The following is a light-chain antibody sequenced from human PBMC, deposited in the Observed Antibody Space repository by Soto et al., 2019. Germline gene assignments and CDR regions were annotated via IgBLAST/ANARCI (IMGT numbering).Light chain of an antibody. CDR2: RST. V-gene: IGLV2-23*01. CDR3: CSSAPESTYV. CDR1: SSDVGAYAA. Sequence: QSVLAQPASASGSPGQSITISCTGTSSDVGAYAAVSWYQQHPGKPHPVINYRSTKRPAGVSPRFSSNASGTTAPLTVSRLQDEDEDEYFCCSSAPESTYVFGTGTKVTVL. J-gene: IGLJ1*01.